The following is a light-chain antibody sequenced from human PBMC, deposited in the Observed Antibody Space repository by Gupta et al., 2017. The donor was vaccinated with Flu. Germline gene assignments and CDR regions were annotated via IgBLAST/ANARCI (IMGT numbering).Light chain of an antibody. CDR1: NSNIGTHS. J-gene: IGLJ3*02. CDR2: RND. V-gene: IGLV1-47*01. Sequence: QSVLTQPPSASGTPGPSVTMSCSGSNSNIGTHSVYWYQQLPGMAPKLVIYRNDQRPSGVPDRFSGSKSGSSASLAISGLQSEDEADYYCATWDDSPTGWVFGGGTKLTVL. CDR3: ATWDDSPTGWV.